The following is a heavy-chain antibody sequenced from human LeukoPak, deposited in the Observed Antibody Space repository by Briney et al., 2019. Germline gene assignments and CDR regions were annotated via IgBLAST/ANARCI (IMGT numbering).Heavy chain of an antibody. CDR2: IYYSGST. CDR3: ARTDSSGWWGY. CDR1: GGSISSYY. D-gene: IGHD6-19*01. J-gene: IGHJ4*02. Sequence: SETLSLTCTVSGGSISSYYWSWIRQPPGKGLEWIGYIYYSGSTNYNPSLKSRVTISVDTSKNQFSLKLSSVTAADTAAYYCARTDSSGWWGYWGQGTLVTVSS. V-gene: IGHV4-59*01.